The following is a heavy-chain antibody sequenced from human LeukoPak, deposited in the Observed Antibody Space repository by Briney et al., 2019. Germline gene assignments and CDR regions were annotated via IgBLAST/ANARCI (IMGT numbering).Heavy chain of an antibody. CDR3: ARGLQRFGEPSGDY. CDR1: GYTFTSYA. J-gene: IGHJ4*02. CDR2: INTNTGNP. Sequence: ASVKVSCKASGYTFTSYAMNWVRQAPGQGLEWMGWINTNTGNPTYAQGFTGRFVFSLDTSVSTAYLQISSLKAEDTAVYYCARGLQRFGEPSGDYWGQGTLVTVSS. D-gene: IGHD3-10*01. V-gene: IGHV7-4-1*02.